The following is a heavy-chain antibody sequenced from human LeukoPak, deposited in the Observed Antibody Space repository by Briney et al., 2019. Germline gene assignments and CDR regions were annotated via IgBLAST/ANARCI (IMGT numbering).Heavy chain of an antibody. CDR2: IKSKTDGGTI. J-gene: IGHJ4*02. CDR1: GFSFTNAW. Sequence: KPGGSLRLFCAASGFSFTNAWMSWVRQAPGKGLEWVGRIKSKTDGGTIDYAAPVKGRFTISRDDSKNTLFLQMNSLKIEDTAVYYCTTVTLRPVGLWGQGTLVTVSS. D-gene: IGHD3-10*01. V-gene: IGHV3-15*05. CDR3: TTVTLRPVGL.